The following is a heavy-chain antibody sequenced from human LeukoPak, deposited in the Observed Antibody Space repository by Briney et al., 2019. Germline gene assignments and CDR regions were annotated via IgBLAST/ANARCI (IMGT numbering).Heavy chain of an antibody. CDR1: GYTFTSYY. Sequence: WASVKVSCKASGYTFTSYYMHWVRQAPGQGLEWMGIINPSGGSTSYAQKFQGRVTMTRDTSTSTVYMELSSLRSEDTAVYYCARDWNDILTGYYRTRLTSYYFDYWGQGTLVTVSS. CDR3: ARDWNDILTGYYRTRLTSYYFDY. J-gene: IGHJ4*02. D-gene: IGHD3-9*01. CDR2: INPSGGST. V-gene: IGHV1-46*01.